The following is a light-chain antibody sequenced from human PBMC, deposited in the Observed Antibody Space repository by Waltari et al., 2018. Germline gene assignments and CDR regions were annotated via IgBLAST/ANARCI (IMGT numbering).Light chain of an antibody. J-gene: IGKJ3*01. CDR2: GAS. Sequence: DIVMTQSPSTQSLPTGERATLSCRASQGVSSSLAWYQQKPGQAPRLLIYGASSRATGIPDRFSGSGSGTDFTLTISSLEPEDVAVYYCLQRSNWPLFTFGPGTKLDIK. CDR3: LQRSNWPLFT. CDR1: QGVSSS. V-gene: IGKV3-15*01.